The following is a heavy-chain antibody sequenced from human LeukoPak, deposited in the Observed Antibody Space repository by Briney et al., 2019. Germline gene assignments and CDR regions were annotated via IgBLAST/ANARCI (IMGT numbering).Heavy chain of an antibody. CDR1: GFTFDDYT. D-gene: IGHD6-6*01. J-gene: IGHJ6*03. Sequence: GGSLRLSCAVSGFTFDDYTMHWVRQAPGKGLEWVSLISWDGGSTYYADSVKGRFTISRDNSKNSLYLQMNSLRTEDTALYYCAKDNGGYSSSSDYYYYYMDVWGKGTTVTVSS. CDR2: ISWDGGST. CDR3: AKDNGGYSSSSDYYYYYMDV. V-gene: IGHV3-43*01.